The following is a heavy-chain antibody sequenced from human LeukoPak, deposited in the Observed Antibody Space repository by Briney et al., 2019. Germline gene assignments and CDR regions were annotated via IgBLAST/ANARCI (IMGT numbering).Heavy chain of an antibody. D-gene: IGHD3-3*01. V-gene: IGHV1-69*02. CDR3: ARALVEWPADY. CDR2: IIPILGIA. CDR1: GGTFSSYT. J-gene: IGHJ4*02. Sequence: ASVKVSCKASGGTFSSYTISWVPQAPGRGLEWMGRIIPILGIANYAQKFQGRVTITADKSTSTAYMELSSLRSEDTAVYYCARALVEWPADYWGQGTLVTVSS.